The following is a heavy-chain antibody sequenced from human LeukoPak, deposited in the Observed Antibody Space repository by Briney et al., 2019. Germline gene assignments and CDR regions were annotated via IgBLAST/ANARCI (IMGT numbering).Heavy chain of an antibody. D-gene: IGHD5-18*01. CDR1: GFTFSDHY. J-gene: IGHJ4*02. CDR3: AGSKGGDNYGSGVY. Sequence: PGGSLRLSCAASGFTFSDHYMSWIRQAPGKGLEWVSYISSGGSTIYYADSVKGRFTISRDNAKNSLYLQMNSLRAEDTAVYYCAGSKGGDNYGSGVYWGQGTLVTVSS. CDR2: ISSGGSTI. V-gene: IGHV3-11*01.